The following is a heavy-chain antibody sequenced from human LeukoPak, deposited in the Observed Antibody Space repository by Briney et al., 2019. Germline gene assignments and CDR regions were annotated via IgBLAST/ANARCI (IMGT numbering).Heavy chain of an antibody. Sequence: GGSLRLSCAASGFTFSTYAMSWVRQAPGKGLEWVSVISGNGGSSYYTDSVKGRFTISRDNSKNTLFLQMNSLRAEDTAIYYCAKAHGPHGIAGAANFDYWGQGTLVTVSS. J-gene: IGHJ4*02. V-gene: IGHV3-23*01. CDR2: ISGNGGSS. CDR3: AKAHGPHGIAGAANFDY. CDR1: GFTFSTYA. D-gene: IGHD6-13*01.